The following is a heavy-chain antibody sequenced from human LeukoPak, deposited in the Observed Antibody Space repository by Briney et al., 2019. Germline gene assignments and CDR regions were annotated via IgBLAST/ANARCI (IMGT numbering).Heavy chain of an antibody. D-gene: IGHD2-2*01. CDR1: GGSINKYY. J-gene: IGHJ4*02. CDR3: ARVPSYASKWYFDY. V-gene: IGHV4-59*01. CDR2: IYYSGST. Sequence: PSETLSLTCTVSGGSINKYYWSWIRQPPGKGLEWIGYIYYSGSTNYNPSPKSRVTISVDTSKNQFSLKLSSVTAADTAVYYCARVPSYASKWYFDYWGQGTLVTVSS.